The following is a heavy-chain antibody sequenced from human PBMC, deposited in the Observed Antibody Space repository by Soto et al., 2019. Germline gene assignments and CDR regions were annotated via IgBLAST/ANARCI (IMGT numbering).Heavy chain of an antibody. D-gene: IGHD3-22*01. J-gene: IGHJ4*02. CDR1: GFTFSSYA. Sequence: PGGSLRLSCAASGFTFSSYAMSWVRQAPGKGLVWVSRINLDGSTTTYADSVKGRFTISRDNAKNTLYLQMNNLRAEDTAVYYCASGPWYDGSGYYYSGTDYWGQGTLVTVSS. V-gene: IGHV3-74*01. CDR3: ASGPWYDGSGYYYSGTDY. CDR2: INLDGSTT.